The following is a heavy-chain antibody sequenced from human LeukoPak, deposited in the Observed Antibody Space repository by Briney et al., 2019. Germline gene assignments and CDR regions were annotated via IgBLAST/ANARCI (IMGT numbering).Heavy chain of an antibody. Sequence: ASLKVSCKASGYTFTGYYMHWVRHAPGQGPEWMGWINPNSGDTNYAQKLRGRVTMTRDTSISTVYMELSRLKSDQTAVYFCAASNDFWGGYLDHDYWGQGTLVTVSS. J-gene: IGHJ4*02. V-gene: IGHV1-2*02. CDR2: INPNSGDT. CDR3: AASNDFWGGYLDHDY. CDR1: GYTFTGYY. D-gene: IGHD3-3*01.